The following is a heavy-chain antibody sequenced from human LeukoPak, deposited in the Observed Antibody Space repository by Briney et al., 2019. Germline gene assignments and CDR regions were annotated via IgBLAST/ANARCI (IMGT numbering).Heavy chain of an antibody. CDR3: AKDSGRYYYDSSGYSRSDVFDY. V-gene: IGHV3-23*01. J-gene: IGHJ4*02. Sequence: TNYADSVKGRFTISRDNSKDTLYLQMTSLRAEDTAVYYCAKDSGRYYYDSSGYSRSDVFDYWGQGTLVTVSS. CDR2: T. D-gene: IGHD3-22*01.